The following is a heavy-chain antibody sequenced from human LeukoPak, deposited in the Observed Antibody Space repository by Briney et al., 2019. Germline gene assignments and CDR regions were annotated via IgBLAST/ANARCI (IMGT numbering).Heavy chain of an antibody. CDR1: GGSISSSSYY. Sequence: SETLSLTCTVSGGSISSSSYYWGWIRQPAGKGLEWIGRIYTSGSTDYNPSLKSRVTISVDTSKNQFSLKLSSVTAADTAVYYCAGAPNLGYCSSTSCPQYNWFDPWGQGTLVTVSS. CDR3: AGAPNLGYCSSTSCPQYNWFDP. J-gene: IGHJ5*02. CDR2: IYTSGST. V-gene: IGHV4-61*02. D-gene: IGHD2-2*01.